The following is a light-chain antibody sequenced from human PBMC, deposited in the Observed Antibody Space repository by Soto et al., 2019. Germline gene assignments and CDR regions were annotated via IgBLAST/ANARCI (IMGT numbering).Light chain of an antibody. V-gene: IGLV2-14*01. CDR3: CSYTSAISYV. Sequence: QSVLTQPASVSGSPGQSITISCTGTSSDAGSDNYVSWHQQHPGKAPKLMIYDVSNRPSGVSDRFSASKSGNTASLTISGLQPEDEADYYCCSYTSAISYVFGTGTKLTVL. J-gene: IGLJ1*01. CDR2: DVS. CDR1: SSDAGSDNY.